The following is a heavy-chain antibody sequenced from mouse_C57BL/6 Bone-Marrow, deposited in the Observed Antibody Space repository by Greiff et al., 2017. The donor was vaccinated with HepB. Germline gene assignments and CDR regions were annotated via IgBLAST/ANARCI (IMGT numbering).Heavy chain of an antibody. D-gene: IGHD1-1*01. Sequence: DVHLVESGPGMVKPSQSLSLTCTVTGYSITSGYDWHWIRHFPGNKLEWMGYISYSGSTNYNQSLKSRISITHDTSKNHFFLKLNSVTTEDTATYYRANYYGSSYGYFDVWGTGTTVTVSS. CDR3: ANYYGSSYGYFDV. V-gene: IGHV3-1*01. J-gene: IGHJ1*03. CDR2: ISYSGST. CDR1: GYSITSGYD.